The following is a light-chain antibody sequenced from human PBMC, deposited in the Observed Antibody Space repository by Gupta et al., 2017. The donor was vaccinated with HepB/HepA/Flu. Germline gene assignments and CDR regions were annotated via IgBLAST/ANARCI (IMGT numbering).Light chain of an antibody. CDR3: LDHVRGAWV. J-gene: IGLJ2*01. CDR1: TGAVTRGFY. V-gene: IGLV7-43*01. Sequence: QTVVPPEPSLTLSPGGTVTLTCASNTGAVTRGFYPSWFQQKPGQSPRPLIYTTDNKHAWNPARFSGSLLGDKAALTLSGALPEDEADYYCLDHVRGAWVFGGGTKLTVL. CDR2: TTD.